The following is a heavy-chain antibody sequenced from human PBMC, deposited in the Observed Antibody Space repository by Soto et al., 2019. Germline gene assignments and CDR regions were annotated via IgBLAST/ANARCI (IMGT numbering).Heavy chain of an antibody. D-gene: IGHD4-17*01. CDR3: ARFTNFYVNPTVTTSRYYFDY. J-gene: IGHJ4*02. CDR1: GGSFSGYY. CDR2: INHSGST. Sequence: NPSETLSLTCAVYGGSFSGYYWSWIRQPPGKGLEWIGEINHSGSTNYNPSLKSRGTISVDTSKNQFSLKLSSVTAADTAVYYCARFTNFYVNPTVTTSRYYFDYWGQGTLVTVSS. V-gene: IGHV4-34*01.